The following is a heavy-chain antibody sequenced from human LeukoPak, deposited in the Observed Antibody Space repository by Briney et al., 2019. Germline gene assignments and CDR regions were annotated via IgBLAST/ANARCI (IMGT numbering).Heavy chain of an antibody. J-gene: IGHJ4*02. CDR1: GFTFSSYA. V-gene: IGHV3-23*01. CDR2: ISGSGGST. CDR3: AKAALYHEVDTAMPFR. Sequence: PGGSLRLSXAASGFTFSSYAMSWVRQAPGKGLEWVSAISGSGGSTYYADSVKGRFTISRDNSKNTLYLQMNSLRAEDTAVYYCAKAALYHEVDTAMPFRWGQGTLVTVSS. D-gene: IGHD5-18*01.